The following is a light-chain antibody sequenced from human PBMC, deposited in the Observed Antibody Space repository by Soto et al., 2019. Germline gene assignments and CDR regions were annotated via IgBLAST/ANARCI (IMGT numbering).Light chain of an antibody. CDR3: SSYAGSNDLV. CDR1: SSDVGGYNY. J-gene: IGLJ3*02. Sequence: QSALTQPPSASGSPGQSVTISCIGTSSDVGGYNYDSWYQQHPGKDPQLIISEVSKRPSGVPDRFSGSKSGNAASLTVSGLQAEDEADYFCSSYAGSNDLVFGGGTKLTVL. CDR2: EVS. V-gene: IGLV2-8*01.